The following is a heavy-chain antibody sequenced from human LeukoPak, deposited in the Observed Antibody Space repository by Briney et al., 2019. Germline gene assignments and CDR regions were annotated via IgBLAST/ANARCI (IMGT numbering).Heavy chain of an antibody. D-gene: IGHD1-26*01. J-gene: IGHJ6*03. V-gene: IGHV3-21*01. CDR3: ARSSEGATPLGYYYYMDV. Sequence: RGSLRLSCAASGFTFSSYSMNWVRQAPGKGLERASSIRMSSSYIYYADSVRGRFTISRDNAKNSLYLQMNSLRAEDTAVYYCARSSEGATPLGYYYYMDVWGKGTTVTVSS. CDR1: GFTFSSYS. CDR2: IRMSSSYI.